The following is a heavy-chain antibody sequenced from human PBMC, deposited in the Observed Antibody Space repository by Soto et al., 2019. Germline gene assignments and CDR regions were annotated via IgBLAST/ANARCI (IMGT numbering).Heavy chain of an antibody. V-gene: IGHV3-9*01. D-gene: IGHD3-3*01. J-gene: IGHJ4*02. CDR2: ISWNSDSI. CDR1: GFIFDDFA. CDR3: TKVGGLYDFWSGPLHFHL. Sequence: ESGGGLVQPGRSLRLSCAGSGFIFDDFAIHWVRQAPGKGLEWVSRISWNSDSIGYADSVKGRFTISRDNAKNALYLQMNSLRVEDTALYYCTKVGGLYDFWSGPLHFHLWGQGTLVTVSS.